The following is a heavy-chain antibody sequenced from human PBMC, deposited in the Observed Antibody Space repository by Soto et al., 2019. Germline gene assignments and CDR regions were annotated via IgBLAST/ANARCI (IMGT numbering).Heavy chain of an antibody. Sequence: GGSLRLSCAASGFTFSNYAINWVRQSPGKGLEWFSSISSSSSYINYADSVKDRFTIARDNAKNSLYLQMNSLGAEDTAVYYCARDTTKPDIVVVPAAMERYYYYGMDVWGQGTTVTVSS. V-gene: IGHV3-21*01. CDR3: ARDTTKPDIVVVPAAMERYYYYGMDV. J-gene: IGHJ6*02. CDR2: ISSSSSYI. D-gene: IGHD2-2*01. CDR1: GFTFSNYA.